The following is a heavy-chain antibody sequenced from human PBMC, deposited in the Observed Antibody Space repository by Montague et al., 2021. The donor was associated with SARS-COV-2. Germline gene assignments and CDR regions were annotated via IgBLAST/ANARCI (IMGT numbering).Heavy chain of an antibody. CDR3: ARERQEVGIYFDP. CDR1: GSSMSTVNYY. D-gene: IGHD1-1*01. CDR2: ISYSGAT. Sequence: SETLSLTCTVSGSSMSTVNYYWGWVRQTPGKGLDWVGSISYSGATYYNPSLETRVSISRDTSKSQFSLELRSVTAADTAVYYCARERQEVGIYFDPWGHGTLVTVSS. V-gene: IGHV4-39*07. J-gene: IGHJ5*02.